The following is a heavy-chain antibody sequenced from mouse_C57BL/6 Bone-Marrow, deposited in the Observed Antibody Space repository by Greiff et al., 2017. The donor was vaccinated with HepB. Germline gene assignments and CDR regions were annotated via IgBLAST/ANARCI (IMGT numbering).Heavy chain of an antibody. Sequence: QVQLQQPGAELVKPGASVKMSCKASGYTLTSYWITWVKQRPGQGLEWIGDIYPGSGSTNYNEKFKSKATLTVDTSSSTAYMQLSSLTSEDSAVYYCARKGIYDGYYGFAYWGQGTLVTVSA. CDR2: IYPGSGST. CDR3: ARKGIYDGYYGFAY. D-gene: IGHD2-3*01. CDR1: GYTLTSYW. V-gene: IGHV1-55*01. J-gene: IGHJ3*01.